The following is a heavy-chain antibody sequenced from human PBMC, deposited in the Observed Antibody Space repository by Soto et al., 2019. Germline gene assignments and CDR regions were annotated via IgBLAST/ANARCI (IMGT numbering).Heavy chain of an antibody. D-gene: IGHD6-13*01. CDR1: GYTFTSYD. V-gene: IGHV1-8*01. CDR2: MNPNSGNT. CDR3: ARGDSSSWTFPTHY. Sequence: ASVKVSWKASGYTFTSYDINWVRQATGQGLEWMGRMNPNSGNTAYAQKFQGRVIMTRNTSINTAYMELSSLRSEDTAVYYCARGDSSSWTFPTHYWGQGTLVTGSS. J-gene: IGHJ4*02.